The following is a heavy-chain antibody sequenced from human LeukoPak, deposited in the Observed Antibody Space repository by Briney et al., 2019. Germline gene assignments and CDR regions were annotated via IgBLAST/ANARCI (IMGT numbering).Heavy chain of an antibody. CDR3: ARNYLYCSSTSRYYYYYYYYMDV. D-gene: IGHD2-2*01. CDR2: ISYDGSNK. V-gene: IGHV3-30*04. J-gene: IGHJ6*03. Sequence: GGSLRLSCAASGFTFSSYAMHWVRQAPGKGLEWVAVISYDGSNKYYADSVKGRFTISRDNSKNTLYLQMNSLRAEDTAVYYCARNYLYCSSTSRYYYYYYYYMDVWGKGTTVTVSS. CDR1: GFTFSSYA.